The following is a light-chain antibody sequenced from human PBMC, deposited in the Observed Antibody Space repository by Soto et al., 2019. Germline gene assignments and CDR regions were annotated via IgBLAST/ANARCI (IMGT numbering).Light chain of an antibody. CDR1: SSDVGSYNY. CDR3: SSYSSSSTV. Sequence: QSALTQPPSASGSPGQSVTISCTGTSSDVGSYNYVSWYQQHPVKAPKLMIYEVSTRPSGVSSRFSGSKSGNTASLTISGLQAEDEADYYCSSYSSSSTVFGTGTKLTVL. CDR2: EVS. J-gene: IGLJ1*01. V-gene: IGLV2-14*01.